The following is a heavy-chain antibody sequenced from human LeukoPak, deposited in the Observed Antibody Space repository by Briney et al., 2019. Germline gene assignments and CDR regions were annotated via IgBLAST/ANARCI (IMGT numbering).Heavy chain of an antibody. CDR1: GFTFSSYA. CDR3: AKGLTDFDY. D-gene: IGHD2-21*01. V-gene: IGHV3-23*01. CDR2: ISGSGGST. Sequence: TGVSLRLSCTASGFTFSSYAMSWVRQAQGKGLEWVSAISGSGGSTYYADSVKGRFTISRDNSKNTLYLQMNSLRAEDTAVYYCAKGLTDFDYWGQGTLVTVSS. J-gene: IGHJ4*02.